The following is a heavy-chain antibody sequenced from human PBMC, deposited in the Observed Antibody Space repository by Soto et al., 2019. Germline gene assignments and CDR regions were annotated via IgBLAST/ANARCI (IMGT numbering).Heavy chain of an antibody. CDR2: IYYSGST. Sequence: QLQLQESGPGLVKPSETLSLTCTVSGGSISSSSYYWGWIRQPPGKGLEWIGSIYYSGSTYYNPSLKSRVPIPVDTSKYKFSLKLRSVTAADTAVYYCARQGSHWGVGMYYYYYLDVLGKGTTVTVSS. CDR1: GGSISSSSYY. D-gene: IGHD7-27*01. V-gene: IGHV4-39*01. J-gene: IGHJ6*03. CDR3: ARQGSHWGVGMYYYYYLDV.